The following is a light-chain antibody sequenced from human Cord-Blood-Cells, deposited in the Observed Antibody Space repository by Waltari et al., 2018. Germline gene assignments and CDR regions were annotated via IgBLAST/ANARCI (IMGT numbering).Light chain of an antibody. CDR1: QSISSY. CDR3: QQSYSTPPT. J-gene: IGKJ4*01. Sequence: DIQMTQSPSSLSTSVGDRVTITCRASQSISSYLNWYQQKPGKDPKLLIYAASSLQSGVTSRFSGSGSGTDFTLTISSLQPEDFATYYCQQSYSTPPTFGGGTKVEIK. CDR2: AAS. V-gene: IGKV1-39*01.